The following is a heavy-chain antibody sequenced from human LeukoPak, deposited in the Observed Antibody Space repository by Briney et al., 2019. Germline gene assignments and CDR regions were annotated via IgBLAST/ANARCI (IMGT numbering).Heavy chain of an antibody. CDR2: ISYDGSKK. J-gene: IGHJ4*02. CDR1: GFTFSSYA. D-gene: IGHD3-22*01. Sequence: PGGSLRLSCAASGFTFSSYAAHWVRQAPGKGLEWVAAISYDGSKKYYADSVKGRFTISRDNSKNTLDLQVSSPRVEDTAMYYCARAELYFDSSGYYPFDLWGQGTLVTVSS. CDR3: ARAELYFDSSGYYPFDL. V-gene: IGHV3-30*15.